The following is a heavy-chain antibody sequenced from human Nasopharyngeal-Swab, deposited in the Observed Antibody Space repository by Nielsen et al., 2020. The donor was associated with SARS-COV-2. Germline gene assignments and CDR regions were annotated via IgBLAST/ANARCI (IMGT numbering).Heavy chain of an antibody. CDR3: AGHPGPRITIFGVVTRSGFDI. CDR1: GGSISSYY. Sequence: SETLSLTCPVSGGSISSYYGSWIRQPPGKGLEWIGYIYYSGSTNYNPSLKSRFPISVDTSKNQFSLKLSSVTAADTAVYYCAGHPGPRITIFGVVTRSGFDIWGQGTMVTVSS. J-gene: IGHJ3*02. D-gene: IGHD3-3*01. V-gene: IGHV4-59*08. CDR2: IYYSGST.